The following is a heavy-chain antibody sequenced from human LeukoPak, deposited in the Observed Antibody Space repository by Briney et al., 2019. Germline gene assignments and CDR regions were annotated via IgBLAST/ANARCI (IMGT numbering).Heavy chain of an antibody. V-gene: IGHV3-30*02. CDR2: IRHDGSNK. CDR1: GFTFSSYG. CDR3: ARDGISITMVRGVNLFDY. J-gene: IGHJ4*02. Sequence: GGSLRLSCAASGFTFSSYGMHWVRQAPGKGLEWVAFIRHDGSNKYYADSVKGRFTISRDNSKNTLYLQMNSLRAEDTAAYYCARDGISITMVRGVNLFDYWGQGTLVTVSS. D-gene: IGHD3-10*01.